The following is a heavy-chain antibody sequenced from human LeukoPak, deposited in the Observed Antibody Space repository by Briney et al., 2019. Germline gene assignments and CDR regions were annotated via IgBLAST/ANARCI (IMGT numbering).Heavy chain of an antibody. J-gene: IGHJ4*02. D-gene: IGHD6-19*01. CDR2: MSFDGSNK. V-gene: IGHV3-30-3*01. Sequence: PGRSLRLSCAASGFTLSSYAMHWVRQAPGKGLEWVALMSFDGSNKYYADSVKGRFTISRDNSKNTLYLQMNSLRPEDTAVYYCAGDSIRGGWYGGVDYWGQGTLVTVSS. CDR1: GFTLSSYA. CDR3: AGDSIRGGWYGGVDY.